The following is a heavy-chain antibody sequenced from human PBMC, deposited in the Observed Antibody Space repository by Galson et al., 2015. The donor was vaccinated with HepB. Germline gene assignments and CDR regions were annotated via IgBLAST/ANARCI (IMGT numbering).Heavy chain of an antibody. CDR2: FDPEDGET. V-gene: IGHV1-24*01. D-gene: IGHD2-21*02. J-gene: IGHJ6*02. CDR3: ATDPTGGDCGGMDV. CDR1: GYTLTELS. Sequence: SVKVSCKVSGYTLTELSMHWVRQAPGKGLEWMGGFDPEDGETIYAQKSQGRVTMTEDTSTDTAYMELSSLRSEDTAVYYCATDPTGGDCGGMDVWGQGTTVTVSS.